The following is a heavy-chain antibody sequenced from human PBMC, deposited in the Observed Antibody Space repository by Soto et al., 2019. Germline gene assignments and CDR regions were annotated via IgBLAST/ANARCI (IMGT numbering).Heavy chain of an antibody. CDR2: ISYDGSNK. V-gene: IGHV3-30*18. CDR1: GFTFSSYG. J-gene: IGHJ4*02. Sequence: QVQLVESGGGVVQPGRSLRLSCAASGFTFSSYGMHWVRQAPGKGLEWVAVISYDGSNKYYADSVKGRFTIARDNSKNTLYLQMNSLRAEDTAVYYGAKPIDYWGQGTLVTVSS. CDR3: AKPIDY.